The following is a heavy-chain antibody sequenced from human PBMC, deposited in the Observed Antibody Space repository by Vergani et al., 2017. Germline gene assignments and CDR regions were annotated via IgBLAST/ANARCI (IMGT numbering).Heavy chain of an antibody. V-gene: IGHV5-51*01. J-gene: IGHJ3*02. CDR3: ARQPYGGSYLFPLLGADAFDI. D-gene: IGHD1-26*01. CDR1: GYSFTSYW. CDR2: IYPGDSDT. Sequence: EVQLVQSGAEVKKPGESLKISCKGSGYSFTSYWIGWVRQMPGKGLEWMGIIYPGDSDTRYSPSFQGQVTISADKSISTAYLQWSSLKASDTAMYYCARQPYGGSYLFPLLGADAFDIWGQGTMVTVSS.